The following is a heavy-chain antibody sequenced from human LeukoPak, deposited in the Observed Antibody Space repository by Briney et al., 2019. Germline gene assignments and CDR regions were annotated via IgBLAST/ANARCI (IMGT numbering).Heavy chain of an antibody. J-gene: IGHJ4*02. Sequence: PGGSLRLSCAASGFSFNNAWMTWVRQAPGKGLEWVGRIYSKADGGTTDYAAPVKGRFTVSRDDSKNTLFLQMNSLKPEDTAVYYCATVPEGYCVDRRCYSYFNYWGLGTLVTVSS. V-gene: IGHV3-15*01. CDR2: IYSKADGGTT. CDR3: ATVPEGYCVDRRCYSYFNY. D-gene: IGHD2-15*01. CDR1: GFSFNNAW.